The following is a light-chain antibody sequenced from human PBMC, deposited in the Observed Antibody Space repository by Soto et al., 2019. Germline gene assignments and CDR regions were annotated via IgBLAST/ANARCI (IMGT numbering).Light chain of an antibody. CDR1: QSVSSSY. V-gene: IGKV3D-15*01. CDR2: GAS. Sequence: EIVLTQSPGTLSLSPGERATLSCRASQSVSSSYLAWYQQKPGQALRLLIYGASTRATGIPARFSGSGSGTEFTLTISSLQSEDFAVYYCQQYNKWPAITFGQGTRLEIK. J-gene: IGKJ5*01. CDR3: QQYNKWPAIT.